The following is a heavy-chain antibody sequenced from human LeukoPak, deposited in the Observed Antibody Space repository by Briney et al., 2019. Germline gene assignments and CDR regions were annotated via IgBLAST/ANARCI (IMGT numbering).Heavy chain of an antibody. Sequence: PSETLSLTCTVSGASISSSNSYWGWIRQPPGKGLEWIGSIYYSGNIYYNASLKSQVSISIDTSKNQFSLRLTSVTAADTAVYYCARQTGSGLFILPGGQGTLVTVSS. CDR3: ARQTGSGLFILP. J-gene: IGHJ4*02. D-gene: IGHD3/OR15-3a*01. V-gene: IGHV4-39*01. CDR2: IYYSGNI. CDR1: GASISSSNSY.